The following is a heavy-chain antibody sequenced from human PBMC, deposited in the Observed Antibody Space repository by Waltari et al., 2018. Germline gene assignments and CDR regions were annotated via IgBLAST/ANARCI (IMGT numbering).Heavy chain of an antibody. D-gene: IGHD2-21*01. CDR2: IYYSGST. CDR1: GGPLSSYY. J-gene: IGHJ4*02. Sequence: QVQLQESGPGLVKPSETLSLTCTVSGGPLSSYYWSWIRQPPGKGLEWIGYIYYSGSTNYNPSLKSRVTISVDTSKNQFSLKLSSVTAADTAVYYCARGDWDYWGQGTLVTVSS. V-gene: IGHV4-59*01. CDR3: ARGDWDY.